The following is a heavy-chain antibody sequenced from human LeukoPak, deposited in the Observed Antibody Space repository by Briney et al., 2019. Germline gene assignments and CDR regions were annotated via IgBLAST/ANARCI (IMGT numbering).Heavy chain of an antibody. Sequence: SETLSLTCTVSGASISSGSYYWNWIRQPPGKGLEWIGSIYYSGSTYYNPSPKSRVTTSVDTSKNQFSLKLSSVTAADTAVYYCARPSGYYYDSSGYFTAFDIWGQGTMVTVSS. CDR2: IYYSGST. J-gene: IGHJ3*02. CDR3: ARPSGYYYDSSGYFTAFDI. CDR1: GASISSGSYY. V-gene: IGHV4-39*07. D-gene: IGHD3-22*01.